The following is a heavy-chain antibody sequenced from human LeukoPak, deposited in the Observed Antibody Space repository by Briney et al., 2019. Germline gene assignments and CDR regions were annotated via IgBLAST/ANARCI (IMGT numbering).Heavy chain of an antibody. Sequence: GESLKISCKGSGYSFTNYWIGWVRQMPGKGLEWMGIIYPGDSDTRYSPSFQGQVTISADKSISTAYLQWSSLKASDTAMYYCARHGIYYCDKGSCYLDYWGQGTLVTVSS. CDR1: GYSFTNYW. V-gene: IGHV5-51*01. CDR3: ARHGIYYCDKGSCYLDY. CDR2: IYPGDSDT. D-gene: IGHD3-22*01. J-gene: IGHJ4*02.